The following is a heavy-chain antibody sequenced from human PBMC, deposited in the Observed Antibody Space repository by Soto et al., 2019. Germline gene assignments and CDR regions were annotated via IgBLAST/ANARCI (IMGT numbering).Heavy chain of an antibody. J-gene: IGHJ6*02. CDR2: INHRGGES. CDR3: ARVYCGGDSRPGEWFIYDGMDG. Sequence: KGAVTASGSRFVVCYVDGGRQAPGQGLERKEIINHRGGESRHAQKFQGRVTMTRDTSTSTVYMDLRSLTSEDTAVYYCARVYCGGDSRPGEWFIYDGMDGWGQGTTVPVS. V-gene: IGHV1-46*01. D-gene: IGHD2-21*01. CDR1: GSRFVVCY.